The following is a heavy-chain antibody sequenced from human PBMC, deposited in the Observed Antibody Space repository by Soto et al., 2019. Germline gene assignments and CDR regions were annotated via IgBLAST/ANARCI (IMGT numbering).Heavy chain of an antibody. CDR2: IIPILDIA. CDR1: GATFSSYT. V-gene: IGHV1-69*02. D-gene: IGHD3-16*01. J-gene: IGHJ2*01. CDR3: ARGGPYLYFDL. Sequence: QVQLVQSGAEVRKPGSSVKVSFKASGATFSSYTITWVRHAPGHGLEWVGRIIPILDIANYALKFHGRVTITADKSTSTAYMELSSLRSEDTAVDYCARGGPYLYFDLWGRGTLVTVSS.